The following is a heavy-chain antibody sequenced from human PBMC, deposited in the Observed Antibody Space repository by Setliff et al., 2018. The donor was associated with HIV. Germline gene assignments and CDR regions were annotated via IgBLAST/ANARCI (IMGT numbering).Heavy chain of an antibody. D-gene: IGHD3-9*01. CDR1: GDSISTNSPY. CDR2: IFYSGFT. V-gene: IGHV4-39*01. Sequence: SETLSLTCTVSGDSISTNSPYWAWIRQPPGKGLEWIGTIFYSGFTYYNPSLKDRVALSIDTYNKQFSLKLTSVTVADTAVYYCVRHSSQWLTFRGAYYFDSWGLGVLVTVSS. CDR3: VRHSSQWLTFRGAYYFDS. J-gene: IGHJ4*02.